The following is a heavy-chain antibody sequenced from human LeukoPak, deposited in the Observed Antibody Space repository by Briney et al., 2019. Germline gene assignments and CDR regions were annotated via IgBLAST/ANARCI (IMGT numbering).Heavy chain of an antibody. CDR1: GYTSTDYY. D-gene: IGHD1-26*01. V-gene: IGHV1-46*01. CDR3: TREEPRHYFDF. Sequence: ASVKVSCKTSGYTSTDYYIHWVRQAPGQGLEWMGIINPTGGSTSYAQKFQGRITLTRDTSTNTVYMEVSSLRSEDTAVYYCTREEPRHYFDFWGQGSLVTVSS. CDR2: INPTGGST. J-gene: IGHJ4*02.